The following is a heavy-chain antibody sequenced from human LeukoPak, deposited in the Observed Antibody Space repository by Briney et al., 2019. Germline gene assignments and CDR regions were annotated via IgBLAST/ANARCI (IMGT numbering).Heavy chain of an antibody. CDR1: GFTFSSYA. Sequence: GGSLRLSCAASGFTFSSYAMSWVRQAPGKGLEWVSAISGSGGSTYYADSVKGRFTISRDNSKNTLYLQMNSLRAEDTAVYYCAKGGCSGGSCSFLFDYWGQGTLVTVSS. V-gene: IGHV3-23*01. CDR2: ISGSGGST. D-gene: IGHD2-15*01. J-gene: IGHJ4*02. CDR3: AKGGCSGGSCSFLFDY.